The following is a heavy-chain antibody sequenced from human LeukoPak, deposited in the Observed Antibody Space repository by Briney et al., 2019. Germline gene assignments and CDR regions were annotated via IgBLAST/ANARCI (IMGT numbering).Heavy chain of an antibody. CDR3: ARDRPEYYYGSGSYYNLPVYFDY. V-gene: IGHV1-18*01. D-gene: IGHD3-10*01. Sequence: ASVEVSFKASGYPFTSYGISWVRPAPGQGLEWMGWIIAYNGNTNYAQKLRGRVTMTTDTSTSTAYMELRSLRSDDTAVYYCARDRPEYYYGSGSYYNLPVYFDYWGQGTLVTVSS. CDR1: GYPFTSYG. CDR2: IIAYNGNT. J-gene: IGHJ4*02.